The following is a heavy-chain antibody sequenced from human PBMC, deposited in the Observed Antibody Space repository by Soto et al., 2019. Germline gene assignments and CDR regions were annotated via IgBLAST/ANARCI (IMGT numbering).Heavy chain of an antibody. CDR3: TKALYCSSTSCYSGGDTFHI. Sequence: SETLSLTCTVSGDSISSYVYYWSWIRQAPGKGLEWMGYVYYSGSTYYNPSLKSRVTISVDTSKNQFSLKLSSVTAADTAVYYCTKALYCSSTSCYSGGDTFHIWGQGTMVTVSS. J-gene: IGHJ3*02. CDR1: GDSISSYVYY. CDR2: VYYSGST. V-gene: IGHV4-30-4*01. D-gene: IGHD2-2*01.